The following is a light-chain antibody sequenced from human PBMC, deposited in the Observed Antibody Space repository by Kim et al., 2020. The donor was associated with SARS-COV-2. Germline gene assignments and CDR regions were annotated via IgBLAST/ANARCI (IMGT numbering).Light chain of an antibody. CDR1: SSDVGGYNS. V-gene: IGLV2-14*03. CDR3: SSYTSSNTYV. J-gene: IGLJ1*01. CDR2: DVT. Sequence: QSALTQPASVSGSPGQSITISCTGTSSDVGGYNSVSWYQQHPGKVPKLMIYDVTNRPSGVSNRSSGSKSGNTASLTISGLQAEDEADFYCSSYTSSNTYVFGTGTKVTVL.